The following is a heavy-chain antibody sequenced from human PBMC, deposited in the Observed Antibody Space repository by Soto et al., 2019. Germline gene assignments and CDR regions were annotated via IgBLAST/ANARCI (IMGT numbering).Heavy chain of an antibody. CDR3: ARDFRDSSGFKYFDY. V-gene: IGHV4-31*03. CDR1: GGSISSGGYY. Sequence: SETLSLTCTVSGGSISSGGYYWSWIRQHPGKGLEWIGYIYYSGSTYYNPSLKSRVTISVDTSKNQFSLKLSSVTAADTAVYYCARDFRDSSGFKYFDYWGQGTLVTVSS. D-gene: IGHD3-22*01. J-gene: IGHJ4*02. CDR2: IYYSGST.